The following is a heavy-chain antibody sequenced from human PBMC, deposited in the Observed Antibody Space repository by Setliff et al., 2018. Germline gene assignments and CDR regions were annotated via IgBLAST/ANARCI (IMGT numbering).Heavy chain of an antibody. V-gene: IGHV3-74*01. CDR3: AKGYCSSTSCYVDY. Sequence: PGGSLRLSCAASGFIFSGYWMHWVRQAPGKGLVWVSRINSDGSSTSYADSVKGRFTISRDNAKNSLYLQMNSLRAEDMALYYCAKGYCSSTSCYVDYWGQGTLVTSPQ. CDR1: GFIFSGYW. J-gene: IGHJ4*02. CDR2: INSDGSST. D-gene: IGHD2-2*01.